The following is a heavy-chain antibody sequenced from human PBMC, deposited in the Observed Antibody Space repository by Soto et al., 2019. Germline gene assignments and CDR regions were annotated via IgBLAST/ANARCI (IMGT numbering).Heavy chain of an antibody. CDR3: ARVLDYYDGSGYYFFAFDI. CDR2: IIPIFGTA. V-gene: IGHV1-69*13. D-gene: IGHD3-22*01. Sequence: EASVKVSCKASGRTFSSYTVSWVRQAPGQGLEWMGGIIPIFGTANYAQKFQGRVTITADESTSTAYMDLSSLISEDTAVYYCARVLDYYDGSGYYFFAFDIWDQGTMVTVSS. J-gene: IGHJ3*02. CDR1: GRTFSSYT.